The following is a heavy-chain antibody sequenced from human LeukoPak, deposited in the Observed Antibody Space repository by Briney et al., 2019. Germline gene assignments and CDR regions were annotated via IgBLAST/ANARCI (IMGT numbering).Heavy chain of an antibody. CDR2: ISSSGSTI. CDR3: ARVGRYYYDSSGFYYVGY. J-gene: IGHJ4*02. V-gene: IGHV3-11*04. Sequence: PGGSLRLSCAASGFTFSDYYMSWIRQAPGKGLEWVSYISSSGSTIYCADSVKGRFTISRDNAKNSLYLQMNSLRAEDTAVYYCARVGRYYYDSSGFYYVGYWGQGTLVIVSS. D-gene: IGHD3-22*01. CDR1: GFTFSDYY.